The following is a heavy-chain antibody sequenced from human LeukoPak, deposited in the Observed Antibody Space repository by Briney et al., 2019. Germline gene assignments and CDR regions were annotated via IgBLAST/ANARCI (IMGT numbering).Heavy chain of an antibody. V-gene: IGHV4-34*01. Sequence: SETLSLTCAVYGGSSSGYYWSWIRQPPGKGLEWIGEINHSGSTNYNPSLKSRVTISVDTSKNQFSLKLSSVTAADTAVYYCARYGDYAYDYWGQGTLVTVSS. CDR3: ARYGDYAYDY. D-gene: IGHD4-17*01. J-gene: IGHJ4*02. CDR1: GGSSSGYY. CDR2: INHSGST.